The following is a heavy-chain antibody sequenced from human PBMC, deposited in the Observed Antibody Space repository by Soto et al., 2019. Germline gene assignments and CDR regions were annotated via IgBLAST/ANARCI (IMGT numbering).Heavy chain of an antibody. CDR1: GGSISSYY. J-gene: IGHJ4*02. Sequence: PSETLSLTCTVSGGSISSYYWSWIRQPPGKGLEWIGYIYYSGSANYNPSLKSRVTISVDTSKNQFSLKLSSVTAADTAVYYCASTVTTSTFDDWGQGTLVTVSS. V-gene: IGHV4-59*08. CDR2: IYYSGSA. D-gene: IGHD4-17*01. CDR3: ASTVTTSTFDD.